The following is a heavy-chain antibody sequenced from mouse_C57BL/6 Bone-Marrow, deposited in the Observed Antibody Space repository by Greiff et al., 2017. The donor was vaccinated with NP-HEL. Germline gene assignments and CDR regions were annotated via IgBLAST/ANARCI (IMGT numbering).Heavy chain of an antibody. J-gene: IGHJ1*03. V-gene: IGHV3-8*01. D-gene: IGHD1-1*01. CDR2: ISYSGCT. CDR3: ARYSYGSSHWYFDV. CDR1: GYSITSDY. Sequence: EVMLVESGPGLAKPSQTLSLTCSVTGYSITSDYWNWIRKFPGNKLEYMGYISYSGCTYYNPSLKSRISITRDTSKNQYYLQLNSVTTEDTATYYCARYSYGSSHWYFDVWGTGTTVTVSS.